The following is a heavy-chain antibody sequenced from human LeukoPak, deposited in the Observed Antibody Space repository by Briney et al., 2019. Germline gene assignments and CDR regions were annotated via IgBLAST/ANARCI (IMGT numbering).Heavy chain of an antibody. Sequence: PGGSLRLSCAASGFTFSSYAMGWVRQAPGKGPEWVSVIYSGGSTYYADSVKGRFTISRDNSKNTLYLQMNSLRAEDTAVYYCARDQVPYYYYGMDVWGQGTTVTVSS. CDR2: IYSGGST. CDR1: GFTFSSYA. J-gene: IGHJ6*02. CDR3: ARDQVPYYYYGMDV. V-gene: IGHV3-66*01.